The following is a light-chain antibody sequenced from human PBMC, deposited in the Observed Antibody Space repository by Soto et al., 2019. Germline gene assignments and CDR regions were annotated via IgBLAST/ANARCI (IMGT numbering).Light chain of an antibody. J-gene: IGKJ1*01. V-gene: IGKV3-11*01. CDR3: QQRSEWPRT. Sequence: EIVLTQSPATLSLSPGERATLSCRASQSISSSLAWYQQKPGQAPRLLIYDASSRATGFPARFSGSGSGTDFTLTIGSLEPEDFAVYDCQQRSEWPRTFGQGTKVDIK. CDR1: QSISSS. CDR2: DAS.